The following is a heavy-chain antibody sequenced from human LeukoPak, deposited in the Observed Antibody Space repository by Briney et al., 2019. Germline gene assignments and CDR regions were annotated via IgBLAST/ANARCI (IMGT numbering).Heavy chain of an antibody. J-gene: IGHJ6*02. CDR1: GGSISSYY. V-gene: IGHV4-4*07. CDR2: IYTSGST. CDR3: ARQIIAAGKNYYGMDV. D-gene: IGHD6-13*01. Sequence: SETLSLTCTVSGGSISSYYWTWIRQPAGKGLEWIGRIYTSGSTDYNPSLKSRVTMSVDTSNNQFSLNLSSVTAADTAVYYCARQIIAAGKNYYGMDVWGQGTTVTVSS.